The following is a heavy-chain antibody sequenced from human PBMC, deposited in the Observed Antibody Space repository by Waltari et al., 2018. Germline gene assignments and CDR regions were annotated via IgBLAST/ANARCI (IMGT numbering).Heavy chain of an antibody. J-gene: IGHJ4*02. V-gene: IGHV3-23*04. CDR3: AKDPGGATTD. Sequence: EVQLVASGGGLVQPGGSLRISCAASGFTLSSYAMSWVRQAPGRGLEWVSAMSGSGSSTYYADSVKGRFTISRDNSKNTLYLQMNSLRAEDTAVYYCAKDPGGATTDWGQGTLVTVSS. CDR1: GFTLSSYA. CDR2: MSGSGSST. D-gene: IGHD1-26*01.